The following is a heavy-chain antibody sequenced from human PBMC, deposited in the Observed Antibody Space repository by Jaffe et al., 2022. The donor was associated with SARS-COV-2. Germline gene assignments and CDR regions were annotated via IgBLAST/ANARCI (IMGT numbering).Heavy chain of an antibody. CDR1: GDSVSSNSAT. CDR3: ARLSGNLMDV. V-gene: IGHV6-1*01. Sequence: QVQLQQSGPGLVKPSQTLSLTCAIFGDSVSSNSATWNWIRQSPSRGLEWLGRTYYRSKWYNDYAVSVMSRVTITPDTSKSQFSLQLNSVTPEDTAVYYCARLSGNLMDVWGKGTTVTVSS. D-gene: IGHD3-10*01. CDR2: TYYRSKWYN. J-gene: IGHJ6*03.